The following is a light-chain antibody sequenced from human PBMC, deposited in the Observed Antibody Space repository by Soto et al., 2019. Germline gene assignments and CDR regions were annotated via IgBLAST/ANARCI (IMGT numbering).Light chain of an antibody. CDR1: SSNIGSNT. V-gene: IGLV1-44*01. J-gene: IGLJ1*01. Sequence: QAVVTQPPSASGTPGQRVTISCSGSSSNIGSNTVNWYQQLPGTAPKLLIYSNNQRPSGVPDRFSGSKSGTSASLAISGLQSEYEADYYCAAWDDSLNGQVFGTGTKLTVL. CDR2: SNN. CDR3: AAWDDSLNGQV.